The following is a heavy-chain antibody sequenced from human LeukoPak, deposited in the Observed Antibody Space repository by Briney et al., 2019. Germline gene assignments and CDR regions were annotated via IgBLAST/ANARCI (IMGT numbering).Heavy chain of an antibody. CDR3: ARELYPGYYYDSSGYLEGGYFDY. CDR1: GGSISSYY. V-gene: IGHV4-59*01. J-gene: IGHJ4*02. D-gene: IGHD3-22*01. Sequence: SETLSLTCTVSGGSISSYYWSWIRQPPGKGLEWIGYIYYSGSTNYNPSLKGRVTISVDTSKNQFSLKLSSVTAADTAVYYCARELYPGYYYDSSGYLEGGYFDYWGQGTLVTVSS. CDR2: IYYSGST.